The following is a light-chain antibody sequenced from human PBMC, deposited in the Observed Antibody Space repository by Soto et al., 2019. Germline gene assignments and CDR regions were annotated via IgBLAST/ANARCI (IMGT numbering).Light chain of an antibody. J-gene: IGKJ1*01. CDR1: ESVTNY. Sequence: PGERGTLSCRASESVTNYLAWYQQKPGQAPRPLVYDVSNRATGIPARFSGGGSGTDFTLTISNLEPEDFAVYYCQQRSDWPWTFGQGTKVDIK. CDR2: DVS. CDR3: QQRSDWPWT. V-gene: IGKV3-11*01.